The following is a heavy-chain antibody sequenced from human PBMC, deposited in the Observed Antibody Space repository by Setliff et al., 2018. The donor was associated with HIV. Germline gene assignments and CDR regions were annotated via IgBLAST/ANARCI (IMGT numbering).Heavy chain of an antibody. CDR1: GASITSYY. J-gene: IGHJ3*01. CDR3: ARWGEPALKAFDV. D-gene: IGHD3-16*01. V-gene: IGHV4-59*08. CDR2: GHHSGSS. Sequence: SETLSLTCTVSGASITSYYWNWIRQTPGKGLEWIGFGHHSGSSFYNPSLNRRVSISVDAAESQFILKLTSVTATDTAVYYCARWGEPALKAFDVWGRGTMVTVSS.